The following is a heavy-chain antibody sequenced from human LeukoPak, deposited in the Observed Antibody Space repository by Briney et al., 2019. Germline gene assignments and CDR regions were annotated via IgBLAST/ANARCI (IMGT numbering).Heavy chain of an antibody. CDR3: ANDQLLPFKLIDDAFDI. Sequence: PGGSLRLSCAASGFTFSSYAMTWVRQAPGKGLEWVSSISGSGDYTNYAGSVKGRFTISRDNSKNTLYLQMNSLRAEDTAVYYCANDQLLPFKLIDDAFDIWGQETMVTVSS. J-gene: IGHJ3*02. CDR2: ISGSGDYT. V-gene: IGHV3-23*01. CDR1: GFTFSSYA. D-gene: IGHD2-2*01.